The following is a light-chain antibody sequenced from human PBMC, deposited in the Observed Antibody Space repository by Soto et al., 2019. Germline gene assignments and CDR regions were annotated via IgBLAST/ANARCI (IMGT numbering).Light chain of an antibody. Sequence: QSVLTQPPSVSGAPGQRVTISCTGSSSDIGAGYRVRWYQQVPGTAPKVLIYSSILRPSGVPDRFSGSKSGTSASLAISGLQSEDEADYYCTAWDDSLNGVLFGGGTKVTVL. J-gene: IGLJ2*01. V-gene: IGLV1-40*01. CDR2: SSI. CDR3: TAWDDSLNGVL. CDR1: SSDIGAGYR.